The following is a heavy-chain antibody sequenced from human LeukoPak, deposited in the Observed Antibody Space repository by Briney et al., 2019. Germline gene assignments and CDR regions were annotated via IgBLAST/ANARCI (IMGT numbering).Heavy chain of an antibody. CDR1: GFSFRSYS. CDR3: ARDNPFYYGSGTHIDF. D-gene: IGHD3-10*01. CDR2: ISHNGNTV. V-gene: IGHV3-48*04. J-gene: IGHJ4*02. Sequence: PGGSLRLSCAASGFSFRSYSMNWVRQAPGKGLEWLSYISHNGNTVYYADSVKGRFTISRDNAKNSLYLQVNSLRAEDTAVYYCARDNPFYYGSGTHIDFWGQGTLLTVSS.